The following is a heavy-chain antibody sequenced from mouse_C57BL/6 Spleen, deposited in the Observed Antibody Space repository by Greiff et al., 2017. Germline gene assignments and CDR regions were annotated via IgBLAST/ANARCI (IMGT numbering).Heavy chain of an antibody. J-gene: IGHJ3*01. Sequence: EVKLMESGGGLVQPGGSLKLSCAASGFTFSDYYMYWVRQTPEKRLEWVAYISNGGGSTYYPDTVKGRFTISRDNAKNTLYLQMSRLKSEDTAMYYCARHEGDYWGQGTLVTVSA. CDR2: ISNGGGST. CDR3: ARHEGDY. V-gene: IGHV5-12*01. CDR1: GFTFSDYY. D-gene: IGHD3-3*01.